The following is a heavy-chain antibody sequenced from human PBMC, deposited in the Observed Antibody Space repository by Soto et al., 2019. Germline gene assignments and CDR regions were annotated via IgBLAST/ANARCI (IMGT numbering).Heavy chain of an antibody. V-gene: IGHV3-30-3*01. CDR1: GFTFRNYA. D-gene: IGHD3-16*01. Sequence: QVQLVESGGGVVQPGRSLTLSCAGSGFTFRNYAMHWVRQAPGKGLEWVATISYDGDNKYYTDSVKGPFTISRDNSKNTLYLQMNSLRPEDTAVYYCARPWGQLSTYYYGMDTWGQGTTVTVSS. CDR2: ISYDGDNK. J-gene: IGHJ6*02. CDR3: ARPWGQLSTYYYGMDT.